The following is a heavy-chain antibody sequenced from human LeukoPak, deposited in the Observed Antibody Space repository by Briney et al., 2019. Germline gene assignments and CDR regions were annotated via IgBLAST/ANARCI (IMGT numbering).Heavy chain of an antibody. J-gene: IGHJ1*01. CDR2: ISAYNGKT. D-gene: IGHD3-16*02. CDR3: ARGLVTFGGVIGGPQGVEYFQH. CDR1: GYTFTSYG. Sequence: ASMKLSCKASGYTFTSYGISWVRQAPEKGLEWMGWISAYNGKTNYAQTLQGRVTITTDTSKSTAYMELRSLRSDDTAVYYCARGLVTFGGVIGGPQGVEYFQHWGQGTLVTVSS. V-gene: IGHV1-18*01.